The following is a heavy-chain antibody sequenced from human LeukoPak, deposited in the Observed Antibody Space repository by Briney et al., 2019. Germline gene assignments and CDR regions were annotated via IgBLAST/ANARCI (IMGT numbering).Heavy chain of an antibody. D-gene: IGHD2-15*01. CDR3: ARGEGRFTCSGGSCYFGWFDP. Sequence: ASVKVSCKASGYTFTSYYMHWVRQAPGQGLEWMGIINPSGGSTSYAQKFQGRVTMTRDMSTSTVYMELSSLRSEDTAVYYCARGEGRFTCSGGSCYFGWFDPWGQGTLVTVSS. CDR2: INPSGGST. J-gene: IGHJ5*02. CDR1: GYTFTSYY. V-gene: IGHV1-46*01.